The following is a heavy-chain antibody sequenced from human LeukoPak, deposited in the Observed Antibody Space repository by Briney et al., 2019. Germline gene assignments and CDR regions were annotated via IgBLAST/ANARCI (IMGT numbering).Heavy chain of an antibody. D-gene: IGHD3-10*01. Sequence: GSLRLSCAASGFTFSSYGMNWVRQTPGKGLEWVSYISGSSSYIYYADSLKGRFTVSRDNTNTSLYLQMNSLRAEDTAAYYCARSQGTLSSPFDSWGHGTLVTVSS. V-gene: IGHV3-21*06. J-gene: IGHJ4*01. CDR2: ISGSSSYI. CDR3: ARSQGTLSSPFDS. CDR1: GFTFSSYG.